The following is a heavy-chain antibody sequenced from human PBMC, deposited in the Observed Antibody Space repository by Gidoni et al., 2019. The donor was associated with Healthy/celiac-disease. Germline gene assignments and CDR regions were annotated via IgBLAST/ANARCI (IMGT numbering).Heavy chain of an antibody. Sequence: QVQLQESAPGLVKPSETLSLTGTGSGGSLSSYYWSWIRQPPGRGLEWIGYIYYRGSTNYNPSLKSRVTISIDTSKNQFSLKLSSVTAADTAVYYCARHRSPYSSSSFDIWGQGTMVTVSS. CDR2: IYYRGST. D-gene: IGHD6-13*01. CDR1: GGSLSSYY. J-gene: IGHJ3*02. CDR3: ARHRSPYSSSSFDI. V-gene: IGHV4-59*01.